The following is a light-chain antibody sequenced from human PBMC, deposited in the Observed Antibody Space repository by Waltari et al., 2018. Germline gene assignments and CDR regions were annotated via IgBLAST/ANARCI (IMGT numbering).Light chain of an antibody. Sequence: SSELTQPPSVSVSPRQTASIPCSGDILGSKYASWYQHKPVQSPLLVIYQDIYRPSGIPERFSGSKSGNTATLASSGTQAMDDADYYCQALGSNRWVFGGGTKLTVL. CDR1: ILGSKY. V-gene: IGLV3-1*01. CDR2: QDI. CDR3: QALGSNRWV. J-gene: IGLJ3*02.